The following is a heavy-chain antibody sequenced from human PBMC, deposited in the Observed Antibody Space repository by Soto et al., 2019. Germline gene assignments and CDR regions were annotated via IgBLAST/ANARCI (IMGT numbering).Heavy chain of an antibody. CDR1: GFTFSSHV. V-gene: IGHV3-23*01. J-gene: IGHJ6*02. Sequence: EVQLLESGGGLVQPGGSLRLSCAASGFTFSSHVMNWVRQAPGKGLEWVAAISGGGGTKFYGDSVEGRFTMSRANSKNTLLLQMNSLRAEDTAVYYCARGPRAPPPHDYGMDVWGQGTTVTVSS. CDR2: ISGGGGTK. CDR3: ARGPRAPPPHDYGMDV.